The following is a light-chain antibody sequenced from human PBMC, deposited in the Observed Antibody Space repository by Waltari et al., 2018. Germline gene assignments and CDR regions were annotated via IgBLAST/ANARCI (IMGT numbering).Light chain of an antibody. Sequence: DIVMTQSPDSLAVSLGERATINCKSSQSVLYSSSNKNYLAWYQQKPGQPPKLLIYWASTRESGVSDRFSGSGSGTDFTLTINSLQAEDVAVYYCQQYYSTPFTFGPGTKVGIK. J-gene: IGKJ3*01. V-gene: IGKV4-1*01. CDR1: QSVLYSSSNKNY. CDR2: WAS. CDR3: QQYYSTPFT.